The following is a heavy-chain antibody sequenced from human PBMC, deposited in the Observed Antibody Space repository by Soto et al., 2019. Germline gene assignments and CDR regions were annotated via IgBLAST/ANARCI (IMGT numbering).Heavy chain of an antibody. J-gene: IGHJ5*02. CDR1: GGSINSGGYY. CDR2: ISDRGST. Sequence: QVQLQESGPGLVKPSQTLSLTCTVSGGSINSGGYYWNGIRQHPGKGLEWIGYISDRGSTYYKPSLKSRVTISVDTSKNQFSLKLSSVTAADTAVYYCARSVFPWGQGTLVTVSS. CDR3: ARSVFP. V-gene: IGHV4-31*03.